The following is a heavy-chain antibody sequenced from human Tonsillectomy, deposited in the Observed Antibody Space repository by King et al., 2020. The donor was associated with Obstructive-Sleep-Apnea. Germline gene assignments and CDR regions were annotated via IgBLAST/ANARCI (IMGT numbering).Heavy chain of an antibody. V-gene: IGHV3-30*18. Sequence: QLVQSGGGVVQPGRSLRLSCAASGFTFSSYGMHWVRQAPGKGLEWVAVISYDGSNKYYADSVKGRFTISRDNSKNTLYLQMNSLRAEDTAVYYCAKSPPITMIVVVTHGDYFDYWGQGTLVTVSS. CDR2: ISYDGSNK. J-gene: IGHJ4*02. D-gene: IGHD3-22*01. CDR3: AKSPPITMIVVVTHGDYFDY. CDR1: GFTFSSYG.